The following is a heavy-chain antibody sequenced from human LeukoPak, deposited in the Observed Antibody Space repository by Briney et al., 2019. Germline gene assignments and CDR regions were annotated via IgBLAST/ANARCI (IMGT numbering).Heavy chain of an antibody. J-gene: IGHJ3*02. CDR3: ARVAILWFGVFDI. CDR1: GGSFSGYY. CDR2: INHSGST. V-gene: IGHV4-34*01. Sequence: SETVSLTCAVYGGSFSGYYWIWIRQPPGKGLEWIGEINHSGSTNYNPSLKSRVTISVDTSKNQLSLKLSSGTAADTAVYYCARVAILWFGVFDIWGEGTMVTVSS. D-gene: IGHD3-10*01.